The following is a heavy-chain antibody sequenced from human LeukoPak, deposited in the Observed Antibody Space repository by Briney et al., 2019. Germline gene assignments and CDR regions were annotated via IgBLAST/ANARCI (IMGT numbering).Heavy chain of an antibody. D-gene: IGHD1-26*01. CDR3: ARSIARADTTFDF. Sequence: GGSLTLPCSCSWFPFRWYYLRLIRQAPGKGLDWVSYISSSSSYTNYADSVKGRLTISRDNAKNSLYLQMNSLRAEDTAVYYCARSIARADTTFDFWGQGTMVTVSS. CDR1: WFPFRWYY. V-gene: IGHV3-11*06. J-gene: IGHJ4*02. CDR2: ISSSSSYT.